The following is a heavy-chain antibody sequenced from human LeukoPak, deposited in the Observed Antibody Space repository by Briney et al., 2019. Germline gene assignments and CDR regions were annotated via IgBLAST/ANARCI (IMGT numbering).Heavy chain of an antibody. V-gene: IGHV4-59*01. CDR1: GGSMNGYY. CDR2: IYCSANVDYSGST. D-gene: IGHD2-21*01. CDR3: VRGGYYFDY. Sequence: SETLSLTCTVSGGSMNGYYWSWIRQPPGKGLEWIGYIYCSANVDYSGSTDYHPSLKSRVTISEDTSKNHFSLKMTSVTAADTAVYYCVRGGYYFDYWGQGTLVTVSS. J-gene: IGHJ4*02.